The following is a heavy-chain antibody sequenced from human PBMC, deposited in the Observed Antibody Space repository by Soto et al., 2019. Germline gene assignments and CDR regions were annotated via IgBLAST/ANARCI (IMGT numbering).Heavy chain of an antibody. J-gene: IGHJ6*03. D-gene: IGHD5-12*01. V-gene: IGHV5-51*01. CDR3: ARYSGYDSTKGHYYYMDV. CDR2: IYPGDSDT. Sequence: GESLKISCKGSGYSFTSYWIGWVRQMPGKGLEWMGIIYPGDSDTRYSPSFQGQVTISADKSISTAYLQWSSLKASDTAMYYCARYSGYDSTKGHYYYMDVWGKGTTVTVSS. CDR1: GYSFTSYW.